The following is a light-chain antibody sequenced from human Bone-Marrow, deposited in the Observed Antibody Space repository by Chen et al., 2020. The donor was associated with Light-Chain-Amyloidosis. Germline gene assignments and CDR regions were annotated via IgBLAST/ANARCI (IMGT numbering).Light chain of an antibody. CDR3: QSADSSGTYEVI. CDR1: DLPTKY. Sequence: SYELTQPPSVPVSPGQTARLPCSGDDLPTKYAYWYQQKPGQAPVLVIHRDTERPSGISERFSGSSSGTTATLTISGVQAEDEADYHCQSADSSGTYEVIFGGGTKLTVL. J-gene: IGLJ2*01. CDR2: RDT. V-gene: IGLV3-25*03.